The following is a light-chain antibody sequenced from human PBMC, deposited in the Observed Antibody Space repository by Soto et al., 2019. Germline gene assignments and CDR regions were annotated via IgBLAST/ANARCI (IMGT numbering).Light chain of an antibody. V-gene: IGLV2-23*01. CDR3: CSYAGSITFV. CDR2: EGS. Sequence: QSALTQPASVSGSPGQSITISCTGTSSDVGSYNLVSWYQQHPGKAPKLMIYEGSKRPSGVSNRFSGSKSGNTASLTISGLQAEDEADYYCCSYAGSITFVFGIGTKLTVL. CDR1: SSDVGSYNL. J-gene: IGLJ1*01.